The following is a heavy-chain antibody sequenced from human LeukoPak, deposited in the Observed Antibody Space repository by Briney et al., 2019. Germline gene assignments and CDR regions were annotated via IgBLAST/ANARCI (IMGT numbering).Heavy chain of an antibody. CDR1: GGSISSYY. CDR2: IHYSGST. D-gene: IGHD3-3*01. Sequence: SETLPLTCTVSGGSISSYYWSWIRQPPGKGLEWIGYIHYSGSTNYNPSLKSRVTISVDTSKNQFSLKLSSVTAADTAVYYCARVYLYDFWSGSGWPGMDVWGQGTTVTVSS. J-gene: IGHJ6*02. CDR3: ARVYLYDFWSGSGWPGMDV. V-gene: IGHV4-59*01.